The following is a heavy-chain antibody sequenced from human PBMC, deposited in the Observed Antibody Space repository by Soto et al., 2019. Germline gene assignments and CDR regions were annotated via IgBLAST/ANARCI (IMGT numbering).Heavy chain of an antibody. J-gene: IGHJ4*02. CDR2: ISYDGSNK. Sequence: GGSLRLSCAASGFTFSSYGMHWVRQAPGKGLEWVAVISYDGSNKYYADSVKGRFTISRDNSKNTLYLQMNSLRAEDTAVYYCAKDRGIVVVPAAQIDYWGQGTLVTVS. CDR3: AKDRGIVVVPAAQIDY. D-gene: IGHD2-2*01. V-gene: IGHV3-30*18. CDR1: GFTFSSYG.